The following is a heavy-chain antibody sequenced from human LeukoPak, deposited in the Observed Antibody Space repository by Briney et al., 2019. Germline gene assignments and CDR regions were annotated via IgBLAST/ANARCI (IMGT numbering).Heavy chain of an antibody. Sequence: SETLSLTCAVYGGSFSGYYWSWIRQPPGKGLEWIGEINHSGSTNYNPSLKSRVTISVDTSKNQFSLKLSSVTAADTAVYYCARAGRSRGGYNAPAVDYWGQGTLVTVSS. D-gene: IGHD5-24*01. CDR3: ARAGRSRGGYNAPAVDY. J-gene: IGHJ4*02. CDR1: GGSFSGYY. V-gene: IGHV4-34*01. CDR2: INHSGST.